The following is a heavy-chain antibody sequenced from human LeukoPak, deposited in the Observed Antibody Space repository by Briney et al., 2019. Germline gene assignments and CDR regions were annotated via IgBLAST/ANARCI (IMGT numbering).Heavy chain of an antibody. CDR2: IYHSGST. J-gene: IGHJ4*02. CDR1: GGSISSSNW. CDR3: ARGLLWFGDQPHFDY. D-gene: IGHD3-10*01. Sequence: SGTLSLTCAVSGGSISSSNWWSWVRRPPGKGLEWIGEIYHSGSTNYNPSLKSRVTISVDKSKNQFSLKLSSVTAADTAVYYCARGLLWFGDQPHFDYWGQGTLVTVSS. V-gene: IGHV4-4*02.